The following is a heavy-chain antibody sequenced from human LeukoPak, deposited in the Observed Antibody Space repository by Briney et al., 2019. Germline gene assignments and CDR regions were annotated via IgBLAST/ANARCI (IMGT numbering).Heavy chain of an antibody. CDR2: IYHSGST. CDR3: AREAYSSSFDY. V-gene: IGHV4-30-2*01. D-gene: IGHD6-19*01. Sequence: SETLSLTCTVSGGSISSSSYYWGWIRQPPGKGLEWIGYIYHSGSTYYNPSLKSRVTISVDRSKNQFSLKLSSVTAADTAVYYCAREAYSSSFDYWGQGTLVTVSS. CDR1: GGSISSSSYY. J-gene: IGHJ4*02.